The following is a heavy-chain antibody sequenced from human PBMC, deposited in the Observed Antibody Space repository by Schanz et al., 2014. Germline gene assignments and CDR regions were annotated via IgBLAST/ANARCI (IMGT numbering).Heavy chain of an antibody. CDR3: ASSGAGYSSSWDFDY. D-gene: IGHD6-13*01. CDR1: GYTFTGYY. CDR2: ISANNGNT. Sequence: QVQLVQSGAEVKKPGASVKVSCKASGYTFTGYYMHWVRQAPGQGLEWMGWISANNGNTNYAQKFQGRVTMTTDTSTSTAYMELRSLRSDDTAVYYCASSGAGYSSSWDFDYWGQGSLVTVSS. J-gene: IGHJ4*02. V-gene: IGHV1-18*04.